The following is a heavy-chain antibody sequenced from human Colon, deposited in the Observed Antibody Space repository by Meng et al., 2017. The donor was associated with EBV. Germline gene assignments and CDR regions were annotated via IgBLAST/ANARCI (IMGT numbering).Heavy chain of an antibody. CDR2: IYYSGSA. CDR3: ARGAYFDY. CDR1: GGSISSGGYS. J-gene: IGHJ4*02. Sequence: QVQLQESGSGLVKPSXXLSLTCAVSGGSISSGGYSWHWIRQSPGKGLQWIGYIYYSGSAFYNPSLKSRVTLSVDRSKNQFSLNLSSVTAADTAVYYCARGAYFDYWGQGTLVTVSS. V-gene: IGHV4-30-2*06.